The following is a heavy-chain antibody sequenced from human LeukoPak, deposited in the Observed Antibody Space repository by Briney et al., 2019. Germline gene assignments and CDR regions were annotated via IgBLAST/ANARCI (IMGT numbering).Heavy chain of an antibody. D-gene: IGHD3-3*01. V-gene: IGHV4-38-2*02. CDR3: ASGYDFWSGYYYYYMDV. J-gene: IGHJ6*03. CDR1: GYSISSGYY. Sequence: SETLSLTCTVSGYSISSGYYWGWIRQPPGKGLEWIGSIYHSGSTYYNPSLKSRVTISVDTSKNQFSLKLSSVTAADTAVYYCASGYDFWSGYYYYYMDVWGKGTTVTVSS. CDR2: IYHSGST.